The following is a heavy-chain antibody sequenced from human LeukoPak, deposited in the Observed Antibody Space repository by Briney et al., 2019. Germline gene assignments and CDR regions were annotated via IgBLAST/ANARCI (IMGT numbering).Heavy chain of an antibody. J-gene: IGHJ4*02. V-gene: IGHV1-24*01. CDR2: FDPEDGET. D-gene: IGHD6-19*01. CDR1: GYTLTELS. Sequence: ASVKVSCKVSGYTLTELSMHWVRQAPGKGLEWMGGFDPEDGETIYAQKFQGRVTMTEDTSTDTAYMELSSLRSEDTAVYYCATRAVAGTLFDHWGQGTLVTVSS. CDR3: ATRAVAGTLFDH.